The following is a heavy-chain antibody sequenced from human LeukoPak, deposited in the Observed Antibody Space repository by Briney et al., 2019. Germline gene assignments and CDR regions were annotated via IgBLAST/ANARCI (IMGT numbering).Heavy chain of an antibody. Sequence: GGSLRLSCAAYGLTVSSDYMSWVRQAPGKGLEWVSLSSSSHDTHYADSVKGRFTISRDNAKNSLYLQMNSLRAEDTAVYYCARDGYGFGMDVWGQGTTVTVSS. V-gene: IGHV3-53*01. J-gene: IGHJ6*02. CDR3: ARDGYGFGMDV. CDR1: GLTVSSDY. D-gene: IGHD5-18*01. CDR2: SSSSHDT.